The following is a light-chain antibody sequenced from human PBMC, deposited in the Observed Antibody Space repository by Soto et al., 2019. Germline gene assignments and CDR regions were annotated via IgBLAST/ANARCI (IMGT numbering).Light chain of an antibody. CDR1: TGAVTSGHY. V-gene: IGLV7-46*01. J-gene: IGLJ2*01. CDR3: SLSYSGVVP. CDR2: DAS. Sequence: QAVVTQEPSLTVSPGGTVTLTCGSSTGAVTSGHYPYWFQQKPGQAPRTLIYDASNKHSWTPARFSGSLLGGKAALTLSGAQPEDETEYYCSLSYSGVVPFGGGTKLTVL.